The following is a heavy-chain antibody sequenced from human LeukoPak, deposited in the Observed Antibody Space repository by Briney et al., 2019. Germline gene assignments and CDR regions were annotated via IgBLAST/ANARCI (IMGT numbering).Heavy chain of an antibody. CDR1: GFTFSSYG. CDR2: IRYDGSNK. CDR3: ANYKAPTVTLFDY. D-gene: IGHD4-17*01. J-gene: IGHJ4*02. Sequence: PGGSLRLSCAASGFTFSSYGMHWVRQAPGKGLEWVAFIRYDGSNKYYADSVKGRCTISRDNSKNTLYLQMNSLRPEDTAVYYCANYKAPTVTLFDYWGQGTLVTVSS. V-gene: IGHV3-30*02.